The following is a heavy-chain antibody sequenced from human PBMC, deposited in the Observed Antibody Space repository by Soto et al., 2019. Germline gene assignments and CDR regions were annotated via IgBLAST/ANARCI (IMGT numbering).Heavy chain of an antibody. V-gene: IGHV3-30-3*01. CDR2: ISYDGSIK. Sequence: PGGSQMRCGGPAGFTFGIYSTHWVRQAQGKGLMWVAVISYDGSIKYYADSVKGGFTISRDNSKNTLYLQMNSLRAEDTAVYYCARIPSLRLLEWLLYENFDYWGQGTLVTVSS. J-gene: IGHJ4*02. CDR3: ARIPSLRLLEWLLYENFDY. D-gene: IGHD3-3*01. CDR1: GFTFGIYS.